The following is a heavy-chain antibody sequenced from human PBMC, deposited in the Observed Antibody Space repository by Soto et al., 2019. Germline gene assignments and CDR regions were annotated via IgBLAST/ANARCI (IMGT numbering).Heavy chain of an antibody. Sequence: SVKVSCKAAGGTFSSYAISWVRQAPGQGLEWMGGIIPIFGTANYAQKFQGRVTITADESTSTAYMELSSLRSEDTAVYYCARVSKPRYCSGGSCYFGPDYWGQGTLVTVSS. CDR1: GGTFSSYA. J-gene: IGHJ4*02. D-gene: IGHD2-15*01. CDR3: ARVSKPRYCSGGSCYFGPDY. V-gene: IGHV1-69*13. CDR2: IIPIFGTA.